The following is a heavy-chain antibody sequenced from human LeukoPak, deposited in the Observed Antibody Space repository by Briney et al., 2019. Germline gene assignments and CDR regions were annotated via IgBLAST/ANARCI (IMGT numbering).Heavy chain of an antibody. J-gene: IGHJ4*02. CDR1: GFTFSSYA. D-gene: IGHD6-19*01. V-gene: IGHV3-30*04. Sequence: GGSLRLFCAPSGFTFSSYAMHWVRQAPGKGLEWVAVIALVGSHTYYADSWKGRFTTPRNNPKNTLYLQMNTLRAEDMPVYYCARVSSGWYYFDYWGQGTLVTVSS. CDR2: IALVGSHT. CDR3: ARVSSGWYYFDY.